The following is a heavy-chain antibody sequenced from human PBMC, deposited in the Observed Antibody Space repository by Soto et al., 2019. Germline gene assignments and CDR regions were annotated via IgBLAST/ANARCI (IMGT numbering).Heavy chain of an antibody. V-gene: IGHV4-31*03. J-gene: IGHJ3*02. CDR2: IYYSGST. CDR3: ARGAELRLNAFDI. D-gene: IGHD3-3*01. Sequence: PSETLSLTCTVSGGSLSSGGYYWSWIRQHPGKGLEWIGYIYYSGSTYYNPSLKSRVTISVDTSKNQFSLKLISVTAADTAVYYCARGAELRLNAFDIGGPGTMDTVSS. CDR1: GGSLSSGGYY.